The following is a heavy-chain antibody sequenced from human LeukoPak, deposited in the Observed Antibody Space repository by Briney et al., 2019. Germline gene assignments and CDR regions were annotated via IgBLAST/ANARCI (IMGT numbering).Heavy chain of an antibody. CDR3: ARDQRVTGRPDIDY. CDR2: ISSDGSRT. CDR1: GFTFRNHW. V-gene: IGHV3-74*03. D-gene: IGHD6-6*01. J-gene: IGHJ4*02. Sequence: PGGSLRLSCAASGFTFRNHWMHWVRQTPGKGLVWVSRISSDGSRTTYADSVKGRFTISRDNAKNTLYLQMNNLRAEDTAMYYCARDQRVTGRPDIDYWGQGTLVIVSS.